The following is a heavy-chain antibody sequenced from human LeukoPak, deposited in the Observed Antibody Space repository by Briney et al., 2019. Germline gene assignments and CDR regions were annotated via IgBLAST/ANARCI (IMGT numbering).Heavy chain of an antibody. CDR2: INHGGTT. V-gene: IGHV4-34*01. Sequence: SETLSLTCAVYGASFSGYYLSWIRQTPGKGLEWIGEINHGGTTNCNPSLKTRFTVSVDTSKNQFSLKMRSVTAADTAVYNCARARGTEAIDYWGQGTLVTVSS. D-gene: IGHD6-25*01. CDR1: GASFSGYY. CDR3: ARARGTEAIDY. J-gene: IGHJ4*02.